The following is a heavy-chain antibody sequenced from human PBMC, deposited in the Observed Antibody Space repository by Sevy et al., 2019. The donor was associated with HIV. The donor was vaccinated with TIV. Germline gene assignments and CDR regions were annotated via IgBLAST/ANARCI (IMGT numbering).Heavy chain of an antibody. D-gene: IGHD3-22*01. Sequence: ASVKVSCKASGYSFTNYPINWVRQAPGQGLEWMGGIRNYNGDTKYAEKFQGRVTVTTDTSTRTAYMELRCLRSDDTAVYYCARDSDASNHYYLDYFDYWGQGTRVTVSS. J-gene: IGHJ4*02. CDR2: IRNYNGDT. V-gene: IGHV1-18*01. CDR1: GYSFTNYP. CDR3: ARDSDASNHYYLDYFDY.